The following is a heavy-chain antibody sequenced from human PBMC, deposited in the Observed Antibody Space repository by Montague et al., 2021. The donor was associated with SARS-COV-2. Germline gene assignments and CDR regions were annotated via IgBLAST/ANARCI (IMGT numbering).Heavy chain of an antibody. CDR1: GVVELRRRSE. V-gene: IGHV4-31*03. Sequence: TLSLTCTVSGVVELRRRSEEHTTELESLAYLVCRLLLDKKGSTYYNPSLKSRVTISVDTSKNQFSLKLSSVTAADTAVYYCARVDNLVQGVLPAEDAFDIWGQGTMVTVSS. CDR3: ARVDNLVQGVLPAEDAFDI. D-gene: IGHD3-10*01. J-gene: IGHJ3*02. CDR2: LDKKGST.